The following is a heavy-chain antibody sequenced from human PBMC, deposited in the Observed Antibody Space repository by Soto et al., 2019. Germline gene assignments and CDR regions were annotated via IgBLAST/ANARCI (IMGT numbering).Heavy chain of an antibody. V-gene: IGHV3-33*01. Sequence: QVQLVESGGGVGQPGRSLRLSCAASGFTFSSYGMHWVRQAPGKGLEWVAVIWYDGSNKYYADSVKGRFTISRDNSKNTLYLQMNSLRAEDTAVYYCARGTVYYGMDVWCQGTTVTVSS. CDR3: ARGTVYYGMDV. D-gene: IGHD4-4*01. J-gene: IGHJ6*02. CDR2: IWYDGSNK. CDR1: GFTFSSYG.